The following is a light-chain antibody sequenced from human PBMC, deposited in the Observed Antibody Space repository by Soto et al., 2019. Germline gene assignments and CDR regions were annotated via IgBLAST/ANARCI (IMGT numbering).Light chain of an antibody. CDR2: AAS. V-gene: IGKV1-27*01. CDR1: QAITNY. Sequence: DIQMTQSPSSLSASVGDRVTITCRASQAITNYLAWYQQKPGKVPKLLIYAASTLQSGVPSRFSGSGSGTDFTLTISSLQPEDVATYYCQKYNRAPDTFGQGTKVEIK. CDR3: QKYNRAPDT. J-gene: IGKJ1*01.